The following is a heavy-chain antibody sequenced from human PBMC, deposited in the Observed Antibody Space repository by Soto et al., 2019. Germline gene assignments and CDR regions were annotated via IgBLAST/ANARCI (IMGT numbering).Heavy chain of an antibody. Sequence: KFQGRVAITRDTSANTAYMELSSLRSEDTAVYYCARGFGDPSSGGDCWGQGTLVTVSS. J-gene: IGHJ4*02. V-gene: IGHV1-3*01. CDR3: ARGFGDPSSGGDC. D-gene: IGHD3-22*01.